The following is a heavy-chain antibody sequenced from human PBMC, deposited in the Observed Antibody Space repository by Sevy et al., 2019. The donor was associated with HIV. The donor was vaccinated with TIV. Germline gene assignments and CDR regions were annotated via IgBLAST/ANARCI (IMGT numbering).Heavy chain of an antibody. V-gene: IGHV3-15*01. CDR3: TTGHDSGAIFDY. CDR1: GFIFSNVW. CDR2: IKTETDGGTI. D-gene: IGHD2-8*02. J-gene: IGHJ4*02. Sequence: GGSLRLSCTASGFIFSNVWMSWVRQAPGKGLEWVGRIKTETDGGTIDYAAPVKDRFTISRDDSKNTLYLEMNTLKTEDTAVYFCTTGHDSGAIFDYWGQGTLVTVS.